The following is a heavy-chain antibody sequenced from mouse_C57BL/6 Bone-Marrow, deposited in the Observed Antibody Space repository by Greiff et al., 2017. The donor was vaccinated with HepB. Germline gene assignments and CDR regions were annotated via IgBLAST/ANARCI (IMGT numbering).Heavy chain of an antibody. Sequence: VQLQQPGAELVKPGASVKLSCKASGYTFTSYWMQWVKLRPGQGLEWIGEIDPSDSYTNYNQKFKGKATLTVDTSSSTAYMQLSSLTSEDSAVYYCASGGSSFYYAMDYWGQGTSVTVSS. D-gene: IGHD1-1*01. CDR3: ASGGSSFYYAMDY. CDR1: GYTFTSYW. CDR2: IDPSDSYT. J-gene: IGHJ4*01. V-gene: IGHV1-50*01.